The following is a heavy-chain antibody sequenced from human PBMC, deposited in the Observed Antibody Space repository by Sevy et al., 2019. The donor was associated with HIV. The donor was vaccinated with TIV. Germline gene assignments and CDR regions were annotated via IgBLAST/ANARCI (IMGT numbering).Heavy chain of an antibody. CDR1: GASSRNFY. J-gene: IGHJ4*02. CDR3: ARGRPLREFDSSCYFFDS. V-gene: IGHV4-34*01. Sequence: SETLSLTCVVYGASSRNFYWSWIRQSPGKGLEWIGEIHHTGSTNFNPSLESRVTMPEDKSKGQFSLNLRSVTAAYTAVYYCARGRPLREFDSSCYFFDSWGPGTLVTVSS. D-gene: IGHD3-22*01. CDR2: IHHTGST.